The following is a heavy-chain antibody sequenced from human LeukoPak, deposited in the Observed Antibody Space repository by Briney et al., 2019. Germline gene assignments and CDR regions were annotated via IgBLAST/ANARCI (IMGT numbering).Heavy chain of an antibody. CDR1: GFTFDDYG. CDR3: AKALTFGGVSPMGY. V-gene: IGHV3-23*01. Sequence: GGSLRLSCAASGFTFDDYGMSWVRQAPGKGLEWVSAISGSGGSTYYADSVKGRFTISRDNSKNTLYLQMNSLRAEDTAVYYCAKALTFGGVSPMGYWGQGTLVTVSS. J-gene: IGHJ4*02. D-gene: IGHD3-16*01. CDR2: ISGSGGST.